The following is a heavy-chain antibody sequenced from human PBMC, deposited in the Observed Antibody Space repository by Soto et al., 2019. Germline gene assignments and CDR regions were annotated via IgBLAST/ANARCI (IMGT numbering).Heavy chain of an antibody. Sequence: QVQLVESGGGVVQPGRSLRLSCAASGFTFSSYGMHWVRQAPGKGLEWVAVLWYDGSNKYYADSVKGRFTISRDNSKNTLYLQMNSLRAEDTAVYYCARVGYYDSSGYSYWGQGTLVTVSS. D-gene: IGHD3-22*01. CDR1: GFTFSSYG. J-gene: IGHJ4*02. V-gene: IGHV3-33*01. CDR3: ARVGYYDSSGYSY. CDR2: LWYDGSNK.